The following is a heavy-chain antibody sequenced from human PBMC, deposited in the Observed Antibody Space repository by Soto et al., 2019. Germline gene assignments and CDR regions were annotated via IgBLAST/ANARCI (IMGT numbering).Heavy chain of an antibody. Sequence: PSETLSLTCTVSGGSISSYYWSWIRQPPGKGLEWIGYIYYSGSTNYNPSLKSRVTISVDKSKNQFSLKLSSVTAADTAVYYCARGHDFWSGYYNYYFDSWGQGTLVTVS. CDR1: GGSISSYY. CDR2: IYYSGST. V-gene: IGHV4-59*12. D-gene: IGHD3-3*01. J-gene: IGHJ4*02. CDR3: ARGHDFWSGYYNYYFDS.